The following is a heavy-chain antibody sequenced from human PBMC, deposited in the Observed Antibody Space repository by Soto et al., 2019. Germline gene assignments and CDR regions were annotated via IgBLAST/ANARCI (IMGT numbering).Heavy chain of an antibody. Sequence: QVQLVQSGAEVKKPGSSVKVSCKASGGTFGSYAISWVRQAPGQGPEWMGGINPITGTANYAQKFQGRVTITAAETTSTASMQLSSLRSEDTAVYYCARSQGSSTSLEIYYYYYYGMDVWGQGTRVTVSS. V-gene: IGHV1-69*01. J-gene: IGHJ6*02. CDR3: ARSQGSSTSLEIYYYYYYGMDV. CDR1: GGTFGSYA. CDR2: INPITGTA. D-gene: IGHD2-2*01.